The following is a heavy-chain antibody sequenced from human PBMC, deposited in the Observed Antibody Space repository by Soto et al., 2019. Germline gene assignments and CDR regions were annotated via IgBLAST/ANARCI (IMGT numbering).Heavy chain of an antibody. CDR3: ARSVAVPGAHIDY. Sequence: ETLSLTCSFSGGSISGSYWSWIRQSPGKGLEWLGYVYYTGSTNYSPSLRSRVSISVDTSKNEFSLRLSSVTAADTAVYFCARSVAVPGAHIDYWGQGTQVTV. CDR1: GGSISGSY. V-gene: IGHV4-59*01. CDR2: VYYTGST. J-gene: IGHJ4*02. D-gene: IGHD6-19*01.